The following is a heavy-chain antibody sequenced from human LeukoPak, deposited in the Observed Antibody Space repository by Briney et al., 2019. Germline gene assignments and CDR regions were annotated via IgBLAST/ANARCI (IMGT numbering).Heavy chain of an antibody. J-gene: IGHJ4*02. D-gene: IGHD5-12*01. Sequence: PGGSLRLSCAASGFIFSNYAMHWVRQAPGKGLEYVSAISSSGDNTYYANSVKGRFTISRDNSKNTLFLQMGSPRAEDMAVYYCAREERGLAIDYWGQGTLATVSS. CDR3: AREERGLAIDY. CDR1: GFIFSNYA. CDR2: ISSSGDNT. V-gene: IGHV3-64*01.